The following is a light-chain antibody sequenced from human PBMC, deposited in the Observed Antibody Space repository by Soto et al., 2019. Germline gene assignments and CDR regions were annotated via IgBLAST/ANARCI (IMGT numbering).Light chain of an antibody. CDR2: WAS. J-gene: IGKJ4*01. CDR1: QSVLYSSNNKNY. V-gene: IGKV4-1*01. Sequence: DIVMTQSPDSLTVSLGERATINCRSSQSVLYSSNNKNYLAWYQHKPGQPPKLLIYWASTRDSGVPDRFSGSGSGTDFTLTISSLQAEEVAVYSCQQYYRTPIPFGGGTKVEIK. CDR3: QQYYRTPIP.